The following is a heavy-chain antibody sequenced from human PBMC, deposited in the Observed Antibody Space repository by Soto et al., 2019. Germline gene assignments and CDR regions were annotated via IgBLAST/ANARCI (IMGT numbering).Heavy chain of an antibody. D-gene: IGHD6-6*01. J-gene: IGHJ4*02. CDR3: ATKPRLLAS. CDR1: GFTFSISW. CDR2: IISDGTET. V-gene: IGHV3-7*01. Sequence: EVQLVESGGGLVQPGGSLRLSCAASGFTFSISWMNWVRQAPWKGLEWVAYIISDGTETNYVDSVRGRFTISSDNAKTTLFMQMNSLTVEDTAVYYCATKPRLLASWGQGPLVTV.